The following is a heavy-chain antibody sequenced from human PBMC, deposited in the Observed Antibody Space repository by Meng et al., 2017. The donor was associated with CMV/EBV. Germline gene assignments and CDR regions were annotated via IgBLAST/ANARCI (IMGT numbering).Heavy chain of an antibody. CDR2: INPSGGST. Sequence: ASVKVSCKASGYTFTSYYMHWVRQAPGQGLEWMGIINPSGGSTSYAQKFQGRVTMTRDTSTSTVYMELSSLRSEDTAVYYCARSRIQLWLHHYYYGMDVWGQGTTVTVSS. D-gene: IGHD5-18*01. CDR3: ARSRIQLWLHHYYYGMDV. CDR1: GYTFTSYY. V-gene: IGHV1-46*01. J-gene: IGHJ6*02.